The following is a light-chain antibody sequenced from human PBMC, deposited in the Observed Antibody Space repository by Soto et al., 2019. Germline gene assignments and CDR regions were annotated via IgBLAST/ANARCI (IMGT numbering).Light chain of an antibody. CDR3: TSYTSSSAREV. CDR2: DVS. Sequence: QSALTQPASVSGSPGQSITISCTETSTDIGGYYYVSWYQQHPGKAPKLMIYDVSHRPLGVSNRFSGSKSGNTASLTISGLPAEDEADYCCTSYTSSSAREVFGAGTKVTVL. J-gene: IGLJ1*01. CDR1: STDIGGYYY. V-gene: IGLV2-14*03.